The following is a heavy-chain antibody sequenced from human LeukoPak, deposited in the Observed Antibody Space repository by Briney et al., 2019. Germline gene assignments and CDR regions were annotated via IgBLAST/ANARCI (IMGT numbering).Heavy chain of an antibody. J-gene: IGHJ4*02. CDR3: AREGGPYRPLDY. Sequence: SETLTLTCTVTGGYISSYSWSWIRQPPGKGLEWIGHIYYSGTTNYNPSLKSRVTISMDTSKNQFSLRLSSATAADTAVYYCAREGGPYRPLDYSGQGTLVTVAS. V-gene: IGHV4-59*01. CDR2: IYYSGTT. CDR1: GGYISSYS.